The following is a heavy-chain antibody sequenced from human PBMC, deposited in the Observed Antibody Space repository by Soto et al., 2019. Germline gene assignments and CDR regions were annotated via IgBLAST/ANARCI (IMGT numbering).Heavy chain of an antibody. J-gene: IGHJ5*02. CDR1: GFSLSTSGVG. Sequence: QITLKESGPTMVKPTQTLTLTCTFSGFSLSTSGVGVGWIRQPPGKALECLALIYWDDDKRYSTYLKSRLTITKDTSKNQVVLKITNMYPVDTATYDCATLCTSCQPSWFDPWGQGTLVTVSS. D-gene: IGHD2-2*01. CDR3: ATLCTSCQPSWFDP. V-gene: IGHV2-5*02. CDR2: IYWDDDK.